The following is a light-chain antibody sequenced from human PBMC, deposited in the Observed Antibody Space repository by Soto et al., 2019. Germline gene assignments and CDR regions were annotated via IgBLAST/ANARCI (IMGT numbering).Light chain of an antibody. CDR1: QSLLHSNGYNY. CDR2: LGS. J-gene: IGKJ4*01. V-gene: IGKV2-28*01. Sequence: DSVMTQSPLSLPVTPGEPASISCRSSQSLLHSNGYNYLDWYLQKPGQSPQLLIYLGSNRASGVPDRFSGSGSGTDFTLKISRVEAEDVGVYYCMQALQTPITFGGGANVDIK. CDR3: MQALQTPIT.